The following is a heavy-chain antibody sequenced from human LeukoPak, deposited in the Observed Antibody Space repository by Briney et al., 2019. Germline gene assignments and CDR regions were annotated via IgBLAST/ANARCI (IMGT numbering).Heavy chain of an antibody. Sequence: GGSLRLSCAASGFTFSSYSMNWVRQAPGKGLEWVSYISSSSSTIYYADSVKGRFTISRDNAKNSLYLQMNSLRAEDTAVYYCARDLGGVVVDYYFDYWGQGTLVTVSS. V-gene: IGHV3-48*04. CDR1: GFTFSSYS. CDR2: ISSSSSTI. D-gene: IGHD2-15*01. J-gene: IGHJ4*02. CDR3: ARDLGGVVVDYYFDY.